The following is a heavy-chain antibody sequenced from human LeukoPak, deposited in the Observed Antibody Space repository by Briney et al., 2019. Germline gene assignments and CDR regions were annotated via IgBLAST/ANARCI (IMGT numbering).Heavy chain of an antibody. Sequence: GGSLRLSCAASGFSFSSFEMNWVRQAPGKGLEWVSYISSSGNTIYYADSVKGRFTISRDNAKNSLYLQMNSLRAEDTAVYYCARGNVVVVAAESLKYWGQGTLVTVSS. J-gene: IGHJ4*02. CDR1: GFSFSSFE. CDR3: ARGNVVVVAAESLKY. CDR2: ISSSGNTI. V-gene: IGHV3-48*03. D-gene: IGHD2-15*01.